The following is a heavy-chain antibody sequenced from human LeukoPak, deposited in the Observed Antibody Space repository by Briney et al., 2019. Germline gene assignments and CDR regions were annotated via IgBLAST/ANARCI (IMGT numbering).Heavy chain of an antibody. J-gene: IGHJ4*02. CDR2: IYSGGST. CDR1: GFTVSSNY. CDR3: AKDPTSGSSSGPFDY. V-gene: IGHV3-66*01. Sequence: GGSLRLSCAASGFTVSSNYMSWVRQAPGKGLEWVSVIYSGGSTYYADSVKGRFTISRDNSKNTLYLQMNSLRAEDTAVYYCAKDPTSGSSSGPFDYWGQGTLVTVSS. D-gene: IGHD3-22*01.